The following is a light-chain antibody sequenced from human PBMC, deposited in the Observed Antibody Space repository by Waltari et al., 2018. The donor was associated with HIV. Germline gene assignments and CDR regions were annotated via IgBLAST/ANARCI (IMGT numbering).Light chain of an antibody. CDR3: CSYTGSKIYV. CDR1: SNDVGGYNY. Sequence: QSALTQPRSVSGSPGQSVTVSCTGTSNDVGGYNYVSWYQQHPGQAPKFIIFDVTARPSGIPYRFSGSKSGNTASLTISGLQAEDEADYYCCSYTGSKIYVFGTGTQVTVL. V-gene: IGLV2-11*01. J-gene: IGLJ1*01. CDR2: DVT.